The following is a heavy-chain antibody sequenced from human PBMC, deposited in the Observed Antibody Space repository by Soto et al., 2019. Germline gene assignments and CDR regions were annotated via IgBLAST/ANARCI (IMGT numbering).Heavy chain of an antibody. Sequence: EVQLLESGGGLVQPGGSLRLSCAASGFAFSSHAMSWVRQAPGKGLEWVSFISYDGFTTSHADSVKGRFTISRDNSKSTLYLQMNSLRAEDTAIYYCAKDQGSHAEYRYFDLWGRGTLVTVSS. CDR3: AKDQGSHAEYRYFDL. V-gene: IGHV3-23*01. CDR2: ISYDGFTT. D-gene: IGHD2-15*01. J-gene: IGHJ2*01. CDR1: GFAFSSHA.